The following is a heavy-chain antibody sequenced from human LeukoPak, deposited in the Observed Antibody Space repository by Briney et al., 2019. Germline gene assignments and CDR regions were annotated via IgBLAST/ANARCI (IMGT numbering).Heavy chain of an antibody. D-gene: IGHD3-22*01. CDR1: GGSISSSSYY. J-gene: IGHJ4*02. CDR2: IYYSGST. V-gene: IGHV4-39*01. CDR3: ARGVGITMIVVGKYYFDY. Sequence: SETLSLTCTVSGGSISSSSYYWGWIRQPPGKVLEWIGSIYYSGSTYYNPSLKSRVTISVDTSKNQFYLKLSSVTAADTAVYYCARGVGITMIVVGKYYFDYWGQGTLVTVSS.